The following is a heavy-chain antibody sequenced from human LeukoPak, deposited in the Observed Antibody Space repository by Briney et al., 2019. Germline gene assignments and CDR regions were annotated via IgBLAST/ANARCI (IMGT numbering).Heavy chain of an antibody. Sequence: SGPTLVNPTQTLTLTCTFSGFSLSASGVGVGWIRQPPGKALEWLALIYWNDDKRYSPSLKSRLTITKDTSKNQVVLTMTNMDPVDTATYYCAHNTQIWWPIDYWGQGTLVTVSS. CDR2: IYWNDDK. CDR1: GFSLSASGVG. J-gene: IGHJ4*02. D-gene: IGHD2-15*01. V-gene: IGHV2-5*01. CDR3: AHNTQIWWPIDY.